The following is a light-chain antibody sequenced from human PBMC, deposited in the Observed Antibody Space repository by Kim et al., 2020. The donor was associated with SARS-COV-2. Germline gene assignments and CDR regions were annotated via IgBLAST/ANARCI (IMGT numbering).Light chain of an antibody. V-gene: IGKV1-12*01. Sequence: DIQMTQSPSSVSASVGDRVTITCRASQGINSWLVWYQQKAGKAPKLLIYAASSLLSGVPSRFSGSGSGTDFTLTISSLQPEDSATYYCQQANGFPLTFGGGTKVDIK. CDR1: QGINSW. CDR3: QQANGFPLT. J-gene: IGKJ4*01. CDR2: AAS.